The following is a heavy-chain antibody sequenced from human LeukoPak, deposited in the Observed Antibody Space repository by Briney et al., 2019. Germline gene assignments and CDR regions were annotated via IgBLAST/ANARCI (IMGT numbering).Heavy chain of an antibody. CDR3: ARVPTAMVRWYFDS. Sequence: GGSLRLSCAAFGCAFEGYGRSWVRQAPGKGLEWVCGINWNGGSTGYVDSVKGRFTICRDNSERTLSLQMNSPKDENPALYYSARVPTAMVRWYFDSWGQGTMVTVSS. CDR2: INWNGGST. J-gene: IGHJ4*02. D-gene: IGHD5-18*01. V-gene: IGHV3-20*04. CDR1: GCAFEGYG.